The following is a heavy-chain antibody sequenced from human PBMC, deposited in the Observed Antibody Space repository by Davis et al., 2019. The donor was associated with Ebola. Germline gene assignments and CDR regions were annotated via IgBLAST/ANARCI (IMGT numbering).Heavy chain of an antibody. J-gene: IGHJ6*02. CDR1: GYSFTSYW. D-gene: IGHD3-10*01. Sequence: GESLMLSCKGSGYSFTSYWISWVRQLPGKGLEWMGRIAPSDSYTNYSPSFQGHVTISADKSISTAYLQWSRLKASDTAMYYCARHFRLWFGELLYEDYGMGVWGQGTTVTVSS. CDR3: ARHFRLWFGELLYEDYGMGV. CDR2: IAPSDSYT. V-gene: IGHV5-10-1*01.